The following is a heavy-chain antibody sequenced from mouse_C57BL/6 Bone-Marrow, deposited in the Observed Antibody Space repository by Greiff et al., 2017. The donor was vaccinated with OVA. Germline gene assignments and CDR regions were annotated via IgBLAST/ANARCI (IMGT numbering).Heavy chain of an antibody. Sequence: EVQVVESGGDLVKPGGSLKLSCAASGFTFSSYGMSWVRQTPDKRLEWVATISSGGSYTYYPDSVKGRFTISRDNAKNTLYLQMSSLKSEDTAMYYCARHPWAMDYWGQGTSVTVSS. CDR2: ISSGGSYT. CDR3: ARHPWAMDY. CDR1: GFTFSSYG. J-gene: IGHJ4*01. V-gene: IGHV5-6*01.